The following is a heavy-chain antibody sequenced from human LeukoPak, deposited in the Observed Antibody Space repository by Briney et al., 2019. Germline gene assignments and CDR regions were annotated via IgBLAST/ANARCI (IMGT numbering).Heavy chain of an antibody. J-gene: IGHJ3*02. V-gene: IGHV3-74*01. Sequence: GGSLRLFCAASASTFSNYWMHWVRQAPGKGLVWVSRINPDGSRTNYADSVAGRFTISRDNAKNTLYLQMNSLRVEDTAVYYCSWDHTGKEDIWGQGTMVSVSS. CDR3: SWDHTGKEDI. D-gene: IGHD1-26*01. CDR2: INPDGSRT. CDR1: ASTFSNYW.